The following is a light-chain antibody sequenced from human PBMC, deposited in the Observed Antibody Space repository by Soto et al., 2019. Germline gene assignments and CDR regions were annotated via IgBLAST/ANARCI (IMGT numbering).Light chain of an antibody. CDR1: QSVGSY. J-gene: IGKJ5*01. CDR3: QQRNYWPIT. CDR2: GAS. Sequence: EIVLTQSPATLSLSPGEGATLSCRASQSVGSYLAWYQQKLGQAPRLLIYGASKRATGIPARFSGSGSGTDFTLTINSLEPEDFAVYYCQQRNYWPITFGQGTRLE. V-gene: IGKV3-11*01.